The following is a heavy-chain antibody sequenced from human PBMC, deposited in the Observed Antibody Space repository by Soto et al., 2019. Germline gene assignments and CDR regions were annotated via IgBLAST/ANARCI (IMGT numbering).Heavy chain of an antibody. CDR1: GFTFSSYA. J-gene: IGHJ4*02. CDR3: ARGVNWNDASGYFDY. CDR2: ISGSDGST. D-gene: IGHD1-1*01. V-gene: IGHV3-23*01. Sequence: GSLRLSCAASGFTFSSYAMSWVRQAPGKGLEWVSAISGSDGSTYYADSVKGRFTISRDNSENTLYLQMNSLRAEDTAVYYCARGVNWNDASGYFDYWGQGTLVTVSS.